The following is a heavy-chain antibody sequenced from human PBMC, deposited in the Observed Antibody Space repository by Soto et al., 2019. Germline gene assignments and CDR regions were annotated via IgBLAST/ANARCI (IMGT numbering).Heavy chain of an antibody. J-gene: IGHJ6*02. CDR3: ARLTPHYYYDSSGPSFGMHX. CDR1: GGSFCAYY. Sequence: SVTLSLTCAVYGGSFCAYYWSWIRQPPGKGLEWIGEIVHNGSTNYNPSLKSRVNISVDTSKNQFSLKLRSVTAADTAMYYCARLTPHYYYDSSGPSFGMHXWGQATTVTVS. V-gene: IGHV4-34*12. CDR2: IVHNGST. D-gene: IGHD3-22*01.